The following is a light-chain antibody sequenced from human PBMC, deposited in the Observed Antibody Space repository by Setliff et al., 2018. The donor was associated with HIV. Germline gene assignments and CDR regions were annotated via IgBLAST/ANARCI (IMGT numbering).Light chain of an antibody. J-gene: IGLJ1*01. V-gene: IGLV2-14*03. CDR3: SSYTSSTPLYV. Sequence: SALAQRASVSGSPGQSITISCTGTSSDVGDYNYVSWYQQHPGKAPKLMLSDVSNRPSGVSNRFFGSKSGNAASLTISGLQAEDEADYYCSSYTSSTPLYVFGTGTKVTV. CDR2: DVS. CDR1: SSDVGDYNY.